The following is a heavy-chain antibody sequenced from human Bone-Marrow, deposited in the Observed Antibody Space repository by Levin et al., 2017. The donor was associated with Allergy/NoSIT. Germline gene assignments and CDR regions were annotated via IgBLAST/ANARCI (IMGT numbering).Heavy chain of an antibody. CDR2: ITSSSTYR. V-gene: IGHV3-21*01. Sequence: EASVKVSCAASGITFSSFSLNWVRQAPGKGLEWVSSITSSSTYRDYADSVKGRFTVSRDNAKNSLFLQMNSLRAEDTAVYYCATLGQPGGYFYYDGMDVWGQGTTVTVSS. D-gene: IGHD1-14*01. J-gene: IGHJ6*02. CDR3: ATLGQPGGYFYYDGMDV. CDR1: GITFSSFS.